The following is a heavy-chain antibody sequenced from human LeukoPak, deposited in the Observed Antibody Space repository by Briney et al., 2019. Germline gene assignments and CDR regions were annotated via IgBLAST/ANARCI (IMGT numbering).Heavy chain of an antibody. CDR2: ISSRGSTI. J-gene: IGHJ4*02. Sequence: LSLTCTVSGGSISSSSYYWGWIRQAPGKGLEWVSYISSRGSTIYYADSVKGRFTISRDNAKNSLYLQMNSLRAEDTAVYYCAREPFWSGYYSNLHFDYWGQGTLVTVSS. CDR3: AREPFWSGYYSNLHFDY. CDR1: GGSISSSSYY. D-gene: IGHD3-3*01. V-gene: IGHV3-11*04.